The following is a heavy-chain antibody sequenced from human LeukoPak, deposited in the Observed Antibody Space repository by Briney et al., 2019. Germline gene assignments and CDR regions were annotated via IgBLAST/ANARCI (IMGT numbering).Heavy chain of an antibody. Sequence: SETLSLTCAVYGGSFSGYYWSWIRQPPGKGVEWIGEINHSGSTNYNPSLKSRVTISVDTSKNQFSLKLSSVTAADTAVYYCARRIVGATLLDYWGQGTLVTVSS. V-gene: IGHV4-34*01. CDR3: ARRIVGATLLDY. CDR2: INHSGST. J-gene: IGHJ4*02. D-gene: IGHD1-26*01. CDR1: GGSFSGYY.